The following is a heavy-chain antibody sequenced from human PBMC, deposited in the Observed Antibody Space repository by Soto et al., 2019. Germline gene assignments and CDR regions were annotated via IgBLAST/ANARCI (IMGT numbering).Heavy chain of an antibody. D-gene: IGHD2-15*01. V-gene: IGHV4-31*03. CDR1: GGSISSGGYY. J-gene: IGHJ4*02. Sequence: PSETLSLTCTVSGGSISSGGYYWSWIRQHPGKGLEWIGYIYYSGSTYYNPSLKSRVTISVDTSKNQFSLKLSSVTAADTAVYYCARLGYCSGGSCYAIPYFDYWGQGTPVTVSS. CDR3: ARLGYCSGGSCYAIPYFDY. CDR2: IYYSGST.